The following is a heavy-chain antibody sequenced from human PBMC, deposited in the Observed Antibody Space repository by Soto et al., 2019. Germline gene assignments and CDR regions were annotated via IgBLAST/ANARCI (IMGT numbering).Heavy chain of an antibody. D-gene: IGHD2-15*01. Sequence: SVKVSCKASGGTFSSYAISWVRQAPGQGLGWMGGIIPIFGTANYAQKFQGRVTSTADESTSTAYMELSSLRSEDTAVDYCARTVVVVAAKGPYFDYWGQGTLVTVSS. CDR2: IIPIFGTA. J-gene: IGHJ4*02. V-gene: IGHV1-69*13. CDR1: GGTFSSYA. CDR3: ARTVVVVAAKGPYFDY.